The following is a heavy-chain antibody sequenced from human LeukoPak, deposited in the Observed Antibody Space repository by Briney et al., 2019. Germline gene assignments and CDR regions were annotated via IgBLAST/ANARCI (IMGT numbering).Heavy chain of an antibody. CDR3: ARSATISMIVVVITPVGIDS. V-gene: IGHV1-2*02. CDR2: INPNSGGT. Sequence: ASVKVSCKASGYTFTGYYMHWVRQAPGQGLEWMGWINPNSGGTNYAQKFQGRVTMTRDTSISTAYMELSRLRSDDTAVYYCARSATISMIVVVITPVGIDSWGQGTLVTVSS. J-gene: IGHJ4*02. CDR1: GYTFTGYY. D-gene: IGHD3-22*01.